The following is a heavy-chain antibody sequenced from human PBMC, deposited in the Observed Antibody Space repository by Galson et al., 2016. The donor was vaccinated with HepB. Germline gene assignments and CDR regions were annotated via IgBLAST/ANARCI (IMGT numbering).Heavy chain of an antibody. D-gene: IGHD2-21*02. V-gene: IGHV3-21*01. CDR2: ITSSGSYV. CDR3: ARDRGAYCRGDCYFGWFDP. J-gene: IGHJ5*02. CDR1: GFTFSSYS. Sequence: SLRLSCAVSGFTFSSYSMNWVRQAPGKGLEWVSSITSSGSYVYYADSLKGRFNISRDNAKNVQYLQMNSLRADDTAVYYCARDRGAYCRGDCYFGWFDPWGQGTLVTVSS.